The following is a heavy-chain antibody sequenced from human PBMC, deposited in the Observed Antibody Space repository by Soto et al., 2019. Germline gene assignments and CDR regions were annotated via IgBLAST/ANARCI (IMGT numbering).Heavy chain of an antibody. CDR1: GGSISSSSYY. CDR2: IYYSGST. CDR3: ARHKVVRDYTAMVNWFDT. J-gene: IGHJ5*02. D-gene: IGHD5-18*01. Sequence: QLQLQESGPGLVKPSETLSLTCTVSGGSISSSSYYWGWIRQPPGKGLEWIGSIYYSGSTYYNPSLKSRVTISVDTSKNQFSLKLSSVTAADTAVYYCARHKVVRDYTAMVNWFDTWGQGTLVTVSS. V-gene: IGHV4-39*01.